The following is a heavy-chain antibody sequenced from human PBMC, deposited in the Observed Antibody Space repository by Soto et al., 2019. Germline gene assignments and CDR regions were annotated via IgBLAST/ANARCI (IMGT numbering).Heavy chain of an antibody. D-gene: IGHD6-13*01. CDR2: INPSGGST. V-gene: IGHV1-46*01. CDR3: ARVSSWSCFDY. J-gene: IGHJ4*02. CDR1: GYTFTSYY. Sequence: QVQLVQSGAEVKKPGASVKVSCKASGYTFTSYYMHWVHQPPGQGLEWMGIINPSGGSTSYAQKFQGRVTMTRDTSTSTVYMELSSLRSEDTAVYYCARVSSWSCFDYWGQGTLVTVSS.